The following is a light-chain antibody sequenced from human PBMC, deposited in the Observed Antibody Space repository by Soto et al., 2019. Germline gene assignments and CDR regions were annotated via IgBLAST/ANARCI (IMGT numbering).Light chain of an antibody. CDR3: SSYTSSSTLGV. CDR1: SSDVGGYNY. V-gene: IGLV2-14*01. J-gene: IGLJ1*01. Sequence: ALTQPASVSGSPGQSITISCTGTSSDVGGYNYVSWYQQHPGKAPKLMIFDVNNRPSGISNRFSGSKSGNTASLTISGLQAEDEADYYCSSYTSSSTLGVFGTGTKVTVL. CDR2: DVN.